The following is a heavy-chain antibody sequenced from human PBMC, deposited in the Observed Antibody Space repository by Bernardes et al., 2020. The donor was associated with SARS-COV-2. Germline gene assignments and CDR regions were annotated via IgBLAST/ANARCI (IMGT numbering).Heavy chain of an antibody. CDR2: IYYSGTT. CDR3: VRGDISDWYAAYDY. Sequence: SETLSLTCTVSGGSMTYYYWSWIRQPPGKGLEWIGYIYYSGTTNYNPSLKSRVTISVDTSKSQFSLELNSVTAADTAVYYCVRGDISDWYAAYDYWGQGALVTVSP. D-gene: IGHD6-19*01. J-gene: IGHJ4*02. V-gene: IGHV4-59*01. CDR1: GGSMTYYY.